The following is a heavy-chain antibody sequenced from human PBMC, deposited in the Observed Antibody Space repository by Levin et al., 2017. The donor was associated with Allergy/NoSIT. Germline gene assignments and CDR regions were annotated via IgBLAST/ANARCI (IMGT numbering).Heavy chain of an antibody. CDR2: ITPIFGIP. CDR3: AREAGNLGALDI. J-gene: IGHJ3*02. CDR1: EDTFRSYA. D-gene: IGHD6-13*01. Sequence: SVKVSCKASEDTFRSYALNWVRQAPGQGLEWMGGITPIFGIPNYAQKFQGRVTITADESTSTAHMELSSLRSADTAVYYCAREAGNLGALDIWGQGTMVTVSS. V-gene: IGHV1-69*13.